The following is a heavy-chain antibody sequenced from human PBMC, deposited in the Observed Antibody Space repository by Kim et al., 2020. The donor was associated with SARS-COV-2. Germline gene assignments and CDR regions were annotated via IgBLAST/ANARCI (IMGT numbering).Heavy chain of an antibody. CDR3: ARLGWCYSSSWFGYYYYMDV. Sequence: ASVKVSCKASGYTFTSYDINWVRQATGQGLEWMGWMNPNSGNTGYAQKFQGRVTMTRNTSISTAYMELSSLRSEDTAVYYCARLGWCYSSSWFGYYYYMDVWGEGTTVTVSS. CDR1: GYTFTSYD. V-gene: IGHV1-8*01. D-gene: IGHD6-13*01. CDR2: MNPNSGNT. J-gene: IGHJ6*03.